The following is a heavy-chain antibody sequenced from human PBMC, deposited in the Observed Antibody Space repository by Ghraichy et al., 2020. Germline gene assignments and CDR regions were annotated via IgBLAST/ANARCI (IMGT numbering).Heavy chain of an antibody. CDR1: GFILTGYS. D-gene: IGHD3-10*01. Sequence: ASVKVSCKGSGFILTGYSIHWARQVPGQGLEWMGRIDPHSGDTNSAQKFQGRVTMTRDTSINTAYMELSGLKSDDTAIYFCAREVINCLDPWGQATLVTVSS. J-gene: IGHJ5*01. CDR2: IDPHSGDT. CDR3: AREVINCLDP. V-gene: IGHV1-2*02.